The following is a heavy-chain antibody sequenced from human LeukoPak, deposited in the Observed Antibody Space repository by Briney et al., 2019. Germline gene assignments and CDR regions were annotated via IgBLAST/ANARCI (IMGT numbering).Heavy chain of an antibody. D-gene: IGHD3-22*01. CDR2: INHSGST. CDR3: ARSAYYDSSGYYKVAAFDI. V-gene: IGHV4-34*01. CDR1: GGSFSGYY. J-gene: IGHJ3*02. Sequence: KPSETLSLTCAVYGGSFSGYYWSWIRQPPGKGLEWIGEINHSGSTNYNPSLKSRVTISVDTSKNQFSLKLSSVTAADTAVYYCARSAYYDSSGYYKVAAFDIWGQGTMVTVSS.